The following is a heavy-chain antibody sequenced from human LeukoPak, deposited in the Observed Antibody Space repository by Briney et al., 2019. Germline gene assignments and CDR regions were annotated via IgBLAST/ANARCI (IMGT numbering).Heavy chain of an antibody. CDR3: AKDMTNTGWVL. CDR2: ITGDGGRA. J-gene: IGHJ3*01. D-gene: IGHD6-19*01. Sequence: GGSLRLSCADSGFTFDDYAMHWARQAPGKGLEWVSFITGDGGRAYYADSVEGRFTISRDNSKNSLYLQMNSLRTEDTALYYCAKDMTNTGWVLWGQGTMVTVSS. V-gene: IGHV3-43*02. CDR1: GFTFDDYA.